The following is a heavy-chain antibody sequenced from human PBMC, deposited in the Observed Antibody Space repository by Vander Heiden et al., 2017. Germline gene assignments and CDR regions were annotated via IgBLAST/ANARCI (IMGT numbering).Heavy chain of an antibody. CDR3: ARDKGEGYHWFAFDI. CDR2: ISSSSSTI. J-gene: IGHJ3*02. V-gene: IGHV3-48*02. Sequence: EVQLVESGGGLVQPGGSLRLSCAASGFTFSSYSMNWVRQAPGKRLEWVSYISSSSSTIYYADSVKGRFTISRDNAKNSLYLQMNSLRDEDTAVYYCARDKGEGYHWFAFDIWGQGTMVTVSS. D-gene: IGHD1-26*01. CDR1: GFTFSSYS.